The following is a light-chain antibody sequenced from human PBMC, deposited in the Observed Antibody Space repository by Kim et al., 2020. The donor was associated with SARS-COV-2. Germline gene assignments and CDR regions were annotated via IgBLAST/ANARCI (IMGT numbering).Light chain of an antibody. CDR2: GKN. Sequence: SSELTQDPAVSVALGQTVRITCQGDSLRRYYASWYQQKPGQAPVLVIYGKNNRPSGIPDRFSGSSSGNTASLTITGAQAEDEADYYCNSRDSSGNPLWVF. J-gene: IGLJ3*02. CDR1: SLRRYY. CDR3: NSRDSSGNPLWV. V-gene: IGLV3-19*01.